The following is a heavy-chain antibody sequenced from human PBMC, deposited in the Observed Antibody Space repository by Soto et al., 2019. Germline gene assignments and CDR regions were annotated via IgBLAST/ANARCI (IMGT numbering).Heavy chain of an antibody. J-gene: IGHJ3*02. D-gene: IGHD3-9*01. CDR3: ASAYYDILTGSAAFDI. CDR2: IYYNGST. Sequence: PETLSLTCTVSGGSISSYYWSWIRQPPGRGLEWIGYIYYNGSTNNNPSLKSRVTISVDTSKNQFSLKLSSVTAADTAVYYCASAYYDILTGSAAFDIWGQGTMVTVSS. CDR1: GGSISSYY. V-gene: IGHV4-59*01.